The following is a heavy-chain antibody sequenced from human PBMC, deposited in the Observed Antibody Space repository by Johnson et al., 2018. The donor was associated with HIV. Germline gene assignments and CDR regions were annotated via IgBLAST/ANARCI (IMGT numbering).Heavy chain of an antibody. J-gene: IGHJ3*02. V-gene: IGHV3-30-3*01. D-gene: IGHD1-26*01. Sequence: QVQLVESGGGLVQPGGSLRLSCAASGFTFTNYAMYWVRQAPGKGLEWVALISYDGSNKYYADSVKGRFTIYRDNSKNTLYQQMNSLRAEETAVYYCAKLRSGSYAVDAFDIWGQGTMVTVSS. CDR2: ISYDGSNK. CDR1: GFTFTNYA. CDR3: AKLRSGSYAVDAFDI.